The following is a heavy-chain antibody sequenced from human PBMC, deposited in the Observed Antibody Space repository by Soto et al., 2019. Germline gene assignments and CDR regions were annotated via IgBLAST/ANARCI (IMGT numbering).Heavy chain of an antibody. Sequence: ASVKVSCKAAGYTFTSYYIHCGRLDPGQGREGMGIINPSDGSTSYEQNLQGRGSMTRDTTTSKVYIELSSLSSEDTAAYYYEKDRGSNYCNFNLSGQGTLVTVSS. V-gene: IGHV1-46*04. CDR2: INPSDGST. CDR1: GYTFTSYY. J-gene: IGHJ4*03. CDR3: EKDRGSNYCNFNL. D-gene: IGHD4-4*01.